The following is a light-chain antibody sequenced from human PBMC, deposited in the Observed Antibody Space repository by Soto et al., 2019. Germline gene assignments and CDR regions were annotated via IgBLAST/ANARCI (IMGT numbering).Light chain of an antibody. V-gene: IGKV3-11*01. J-gene: IGKJ2*01. CDR1: QTLNNY. Sequence: EIVLTQSPATLSLSPGERATLSCRANQTLNNYLAWFQQKPGQAPRLLIYEASTRAAGIPARFSGSGSGTDFTLTIISLEPEEFAVYYCQQRTHWPPFNFGQGTKLEIK. CDR3: QQRTHWPPFN. CDR2: EAS.